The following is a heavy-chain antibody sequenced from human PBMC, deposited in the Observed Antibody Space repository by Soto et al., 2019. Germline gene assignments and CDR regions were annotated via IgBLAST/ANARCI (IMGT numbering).Heavy chain of an antibody. J-gene: IGHJ4*02. CDR1: GFTFKFYG. V-gene: IGHV3-30*18. CDR2: ISHDGNTH. D-gene: IGHD2-2*01. CDR3: AKDRGGDCPDNSCYFGADY. Sequence: VQMVESGGGVVQPGKSLRLSCETSGFTFKFYGMHWVRQAPGKGLECVAVISHDGNTHYYADSVKGRFTISRDNSKNTRYLLMTSLRLDDSSTYYCAKDRGGDCPDNSCYFGADYWGQGALVTVSS.